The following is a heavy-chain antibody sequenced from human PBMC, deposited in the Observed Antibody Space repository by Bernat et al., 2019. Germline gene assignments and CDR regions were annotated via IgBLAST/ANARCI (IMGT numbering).Heavy chain of an antibody. Sequence: QVQLVESGGGVVQPGRSLRLSCAASGFTFSSYGMHWVRQAPGKGLEWVAVISYDGSNKYYADSVKGRFTISRDNSKNTLYLQMNSLRAEDTAVYYCAKDGPYSSSSSRYFDLWGRGTLVTVSS. CDR2: ISYDGSNK. D-gene: IGHD6-6*01. V-gene: IGHV3-30*18. CDR1: GFTFSSYG. J-gene: IGHJ2*01. CDR3: AKDGPYSSSSSRYFDL.